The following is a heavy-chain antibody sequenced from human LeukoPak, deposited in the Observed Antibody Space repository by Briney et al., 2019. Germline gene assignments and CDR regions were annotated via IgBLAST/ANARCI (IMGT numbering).Heavy chain of an antibody. D-gene: IGHD3-22*01. CDR2: ISSSSTI. V-gene: IGHV3-48*02. J-gene: IGHJ3*02. CDR1: GFFFSAYS. Sequence: GGSLRLSCAASGFFFSAYSMNWVRQAPGKGLEWVSYISSSSTISYAYSVKGRFTISRDNDKNSLYLQMNSLRDEDTAVYYCARLDSSGPDMWGQGTMVTVSS. CDR3: ARLDSSGPDM.